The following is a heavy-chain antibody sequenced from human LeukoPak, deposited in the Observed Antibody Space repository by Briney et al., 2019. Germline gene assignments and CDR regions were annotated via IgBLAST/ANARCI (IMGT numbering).Heavy chain of an antibody. CDR1: GGSSSGYY. J-gene: IGHJ4*02. D-gene: IGHD2-2*02. Sequence: SSETLSLTCAVYGGSSSGYYYSWIRQSPGKGLEWIGEISHSGSTNYNPSLKSRVIILVDASKNQFSLKLTSVTAADTAVYYCARGGRYQLLYIADYWGQGTLVTVSS. V-gene: IGHV4-34*01. CDR2: ISHSGST. CDR3: ARGGRYQLLYIADY.